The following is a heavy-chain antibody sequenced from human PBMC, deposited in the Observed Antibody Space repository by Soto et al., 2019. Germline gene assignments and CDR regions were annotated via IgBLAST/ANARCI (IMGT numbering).Heavy chain of an antibody. V-gene: IGHV3-30-3*01. D-gene: IGHD1-20*01. CDR2: ISYDGSKK. CDR3: ARDIRRRLTSLYGYSDMDV. Sequence: GGSLRLSCAASGFSFNSYAMHWVRQAPGKGLEWVAVISYDGSKKYYVDSVKGRFTISRDNSKNSLSLQMTGLRIEETAVYYCARDIRRRLTSLYGYSDMDVWGHGTTVPVSS. J-gene: IGHJ6*02. CDR1: GFSFNSYA.